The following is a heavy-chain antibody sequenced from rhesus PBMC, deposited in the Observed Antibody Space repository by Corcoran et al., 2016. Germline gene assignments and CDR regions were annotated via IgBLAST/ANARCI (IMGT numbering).Heavy chain of an antibody. CDR3: ARHGEPMFDY. Sequence: QVQLQESGPGLVEPSETLSLTCTVSGSSLRSTWWSWFRPPPGKGLEWIGEINANSGSTNSNPSLKSRLTISKDASKNQVSLRLSFVTAADTAIYYCARHGEPMFDYWGQGVLVTVSS. CDR1: GSSLRSTW. J-gene: IGHJ4*01. D-gene: IGHD1-44*01. V-gene: IGHV4-80*01. CDR2: INANSGST.